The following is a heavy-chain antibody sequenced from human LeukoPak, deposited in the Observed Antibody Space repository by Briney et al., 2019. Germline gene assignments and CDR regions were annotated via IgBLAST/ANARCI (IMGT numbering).Heavy chain of an antibody. D-gene: IGHD1-7*01. CDR1: GFTFRSYA. J-gene: IGHJ4*02. CDR2: IYYSGST. CDR3: ARATGITGTTTAELNFDY. Sequence: PGGSLRPSCAASGFTFRSYAMAWIRQPPGKGLEWIGYIYYSGSTNYNPSLKSRVTISVDTSKNQFSLKLSSVTAADTAVYYCARATGITGTTTAELNFDYWGQGTLVTVSS. V-gene: IGHV4-59*01.